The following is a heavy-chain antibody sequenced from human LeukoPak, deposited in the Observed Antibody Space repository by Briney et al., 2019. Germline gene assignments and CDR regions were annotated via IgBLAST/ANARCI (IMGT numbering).Heavy chain of an antibody. J-gene: IGHJ4*01. CDR2: IRYDGSNK. CDR3: AKDGVLGSCGYYGEY. Sequence: GGSLRLSCAASGFTFSSSGMHWVRQAPGKGLEWVPFIRYDGSNKYYADSVKGRFTVSRDNSKNTLYLQMNSLRSEDTAVYYCAKDGVLGSCGYYGEYWGNGTLVTVSS. CDR1: GFTFSSSG. V-gene: IGHV3-30*02. D-gene: IGHD3-22*01.